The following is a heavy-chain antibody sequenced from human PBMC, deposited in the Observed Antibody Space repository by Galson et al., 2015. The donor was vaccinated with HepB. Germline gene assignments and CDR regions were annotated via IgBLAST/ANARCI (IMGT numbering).Heavy chain of an antibody. J-gene: IGHJ5*02. Sequence: SVKVSCKASGGPFKFYGISWIRQAPGQGLEWMGAIIPLSGTSNYAQKFQGRVTITADEITSTAYMNMSSLSSEDTAVYYCARGGYCSSGSCYGNWFDPWGQGTLITVSS. CDR2: IIPLSGTS. D-gene: IGHD2-15*01. CDR3: ARGGYCSSGSCYGNWFDP. CDR1: GGPFKFYG. V-gene: IGHV1-69*13.